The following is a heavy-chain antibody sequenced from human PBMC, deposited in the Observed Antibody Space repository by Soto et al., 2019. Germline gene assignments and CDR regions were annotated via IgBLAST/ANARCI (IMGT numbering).Heavy chain of an antibody. CDR2: IVVGSGNT. V-gene: IGHV1-58*01. J-gene: IGHJ4*02. CDR1: GFTFTSSA. CDR3: AATQARGPYFDY. Sequence: ASVKVSCKASGFTFTSSAVQWVRQARGQRLEWIGWIVVGSGNTNYAQKFQERVTITRDMSTSTAYMELSSLRSEDTAVYYCAATQARGPYFDYWGQGTMVTVSS. D-gene: IGHD3-10*01.